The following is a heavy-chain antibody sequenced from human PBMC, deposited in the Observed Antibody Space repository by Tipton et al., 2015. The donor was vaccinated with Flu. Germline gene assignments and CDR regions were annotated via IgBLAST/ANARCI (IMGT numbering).Heavy chain of an antibody. J-gene: IGHJ6*02. V-gene: IGHV4-61*08. CDR3: ARDRPNYYYYGMDV. CDR2: IYYSGST. CDR1: GGSISSGGYY. Sequence: TLSLTCTVSGGSISSGGYYWSWIRQHPGKGLEWIGYIYYSGSTNYNPSLKSRVTISVDTSKNQFSLKPSSVTAADTAVYYCARDRPNYYYYGMDVWGQGTTVTVSS.